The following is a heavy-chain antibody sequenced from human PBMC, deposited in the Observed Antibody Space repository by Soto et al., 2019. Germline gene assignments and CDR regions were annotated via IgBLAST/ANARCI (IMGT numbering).Heavy chain of an antibody. CDR1: GGSFSGYY. CDR3: AREGRKQYYYGMDG. CDR2: INHSGST. V-gene: IGHV4-34*01. Sequence: SETLSLTCAVYGGSFSGYYWSWIRQPPGKGLEWIGEINHSGSTNYNPSLKSRVTISVDTSKNQFSLKLSSVTAADTAVYYCAREGRKQYYYGMDGWGQGPTVTVSS. J-gene: IGHJ6*02.